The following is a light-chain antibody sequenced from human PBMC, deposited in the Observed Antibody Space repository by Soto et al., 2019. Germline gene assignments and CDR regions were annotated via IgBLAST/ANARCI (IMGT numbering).Light chain of an antibody. J-gene: IGKJ5*01. Sequence: EIVLTQSPATLSLSPGERATLCCRTGQSVSSDLAWYQQKPGQAPWLLIYDASNRATGIPARFSGSGSGTEFTLIISSLQSEDSAFYYCQQYDNWPITFGQGTRLEIK. CDR3: QQYDNWPIT. V-gene: IGKV3-11*01. CDR2: DAS. CDR1: QSVSSD.